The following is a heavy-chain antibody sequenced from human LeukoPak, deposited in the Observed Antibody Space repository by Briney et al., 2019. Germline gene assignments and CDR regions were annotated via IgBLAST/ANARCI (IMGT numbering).Heavy chain of an antibody. V-gene: IGHV3-7*03. CDR3: TREMVMIDY. Sequence: PGGSLRLSCAASGFTFSDYWMSWVRQAPGKGLEWLANIKQDGSEKYYVGSVKGRFTISRDNAKSSLYLQMNSLRAEDTAVYYCTREMVMIDYWGQGNLVTVSS. CDR2: IKQDGSEK. D-gene: IGHD3-22*01. J-gene: IGHJ4*02. CDR1: GFTFSDYW.